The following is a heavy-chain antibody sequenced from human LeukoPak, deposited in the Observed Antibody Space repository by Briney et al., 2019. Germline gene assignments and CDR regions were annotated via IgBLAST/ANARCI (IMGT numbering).Heavy chain of an antibody. Sequence: GGSLRLSCAASGFTFSSYAMHWVRQAPGKGLEWVAVISYDGSNKYYADSVKGRFTISRDNSKNTLYLQMNSLRAEDTAVYYCARDSYVDSEAVRWFDPWGQGTLVTVPS. CDR2: ISYDGSNK. V-gene: IGHV3-30*04. D-gene: IGHD4-17*01. CDR1: GFTFSSYA. CDR3: ARDSYVDSEAVRWFDP. J-gene: IGHJ5*02.